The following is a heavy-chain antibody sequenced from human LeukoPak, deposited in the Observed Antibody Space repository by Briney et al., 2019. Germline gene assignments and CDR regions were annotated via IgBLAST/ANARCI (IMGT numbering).Heavy chain of an antibody. Sequence: GRSLRLSCLASGFTFSSYAMHWVRQAPGKGLEWVAVISYDGCNKYYADAVKGRFTISRDNSKNTLYLIMNSLRAEDRAVYYCARRDKDSFTTVEAWFVPSGPRALGSVSS. D-gene: IGHD4-23*01. J-gene: IGHJ5*02. CDR3: ARRDKDSFTTVEAWFVP. CDR2: ISYDGCNK. V-gene: IGHV3-30*04. CDR1: GFTFSSYA.